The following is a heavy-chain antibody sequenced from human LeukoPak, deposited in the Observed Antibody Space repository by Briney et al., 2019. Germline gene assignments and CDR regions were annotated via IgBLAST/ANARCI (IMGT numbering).Heavy chain of an antibody. V-gene: IGHV3-21*01. CDR1: GFTFTNAW. Sequence: GGSLRLSCAASGFTFTNAWMNWVRQAPGKGLEWVSAISGSGGSTYYADSVKGRFTISRDNAKNSLYLQMNSLRAEDTAVYYCARSPYSGSYYRFDYWGQGTLVTVSS. CDR2: ISGSGGST. J-gene: IGHJ4*02. D-gene: IGHD1-26*01. CDR3: ARSPYSGSYYRFDY.